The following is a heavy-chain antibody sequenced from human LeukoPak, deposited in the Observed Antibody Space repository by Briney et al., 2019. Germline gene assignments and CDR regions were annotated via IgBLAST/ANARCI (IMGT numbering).Heavy chain of an antibody. CDR2: IYSGGNT. D-gene: IGHD3-3*01. Sequence: PGGSLRLSCAASGFTVSSNYMSWVRQAPGKGLEWVSVIYSGGNTYYADSVKGRFTFSRDNFKNTLYLQMNSLRAEDTAVYFCARVGWSGYHFDYWGQGTQVTVSS. J-gene: IGHJ4*02. CDR1: GFTVSSNY. V-gene: IGHV3-66*01. CDR3: ARVGWSGYHFDY.